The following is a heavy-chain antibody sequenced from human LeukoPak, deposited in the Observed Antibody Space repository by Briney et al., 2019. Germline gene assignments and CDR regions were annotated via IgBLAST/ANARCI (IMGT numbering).Heavy chain of an antibody. CDR1: GYTFTGYY. D-gene: IGHD2-2*03. V-gene: IGHV1-2*02. Sequence: ASVKVSCKASGYTFTGYYMHWVRQAPGQGLEWMGWINPNSGGTNYAQKFQGRVTMTRDTSISTAYMELSRLRSDDTAVYYCARDLLGYCSSTSCPSNWFDPWGQGTLVTVSS. J-gene: IGHJ5*02. CDR2: INPNSGGT. CDR3: ARDLLGYCSSTSCPSNWFDP.